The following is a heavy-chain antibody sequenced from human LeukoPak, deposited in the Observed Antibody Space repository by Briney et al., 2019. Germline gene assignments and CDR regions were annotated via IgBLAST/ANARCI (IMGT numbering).Heavy chain of an antibody. J-gene: IGHJ4*02. Sequence: SETLSLTCTVSGGSISGYYWSWIRQPPGKGLEWIGNIYYSGSTNYNPPLKSRVTISVDTSKNQFSLKLSSVTAADTAVYYCANYHDYSNFQGAYYLDYWGQGTLVTVSS. D-gene: IGHD4-11*01. CDR3: ANYHDYSNFQGAYYLDY. CDR2: IYYSGST. V-gene: IGHV4-59*08. CDR1: GGSISGYY.